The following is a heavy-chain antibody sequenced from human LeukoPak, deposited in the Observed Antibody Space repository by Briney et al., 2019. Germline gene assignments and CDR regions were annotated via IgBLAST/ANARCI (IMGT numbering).Heavy chain of an antibody. CDR3: ARENYYAGPFDP. CDR2: IYSGGGT. D-gene: IGHD3-22*01. J-gene: IGHJ5*02. V-gene: IGHV3-66*01. CDR1: GLTVSNNY. Sequence: PGGSLRLSCAASGLTVSNNYMSWVRQPPGKGLEWVSVIYSGGGTYYADSVKGRFTISRDNSRNTLYLQMNSLRAEDTAVYYCARENYYAGPFDPWGQGTLVTVSS.